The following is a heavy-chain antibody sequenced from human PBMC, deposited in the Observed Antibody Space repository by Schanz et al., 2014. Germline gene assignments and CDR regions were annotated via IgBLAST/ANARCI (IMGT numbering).Heavy chain of an antibody. V-gene: IGHV3-11*05. CDR1: GFTFSDYY. J-gene: IGHJ4*02. Sequence: PGGSLRLSCAASGFTFSDYYMTWIRQAPGKGLEWVSDISDSGDSTHYADSVKGRFTISRDNSNNTVFLQMNSLRAEDTAVYYCAKVAPAATYLDSWGLGTLVTVSS. D-gene: IGHD2-2*01. CDR2: ISDSGDST. CDR3: AKVAPAATYLDS.